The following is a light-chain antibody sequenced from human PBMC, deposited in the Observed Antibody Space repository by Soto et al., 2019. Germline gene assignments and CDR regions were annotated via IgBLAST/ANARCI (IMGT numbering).Light chain of an antibody. V-gene: IGKV3-20*01. CDR2: GAS. CDR1: QRVGSNY. CDR3: HQRQSWPRT. Sequence: DIVLTHTQGTLSLSPCERVTLSFSASQRVGSNYLAWYQQNPGQPPRLLIHGASSRATGIPDRFSGSGSGTDFTLTISDVQPEDFALYYCHQRQSWPRTFGQGTKVDIK. J-gene: IGKJ1*01.